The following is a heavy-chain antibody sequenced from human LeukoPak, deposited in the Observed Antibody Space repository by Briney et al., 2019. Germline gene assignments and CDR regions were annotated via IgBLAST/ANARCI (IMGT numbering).Heavy chain of an antibody. J-gene: IGHJ4*02. CDR3: ARQTTEVGYFDY. CDR1: GYSFTDYW. CDR2: IYPGDSDM. D-gene: IGHD1-26*01. V-gene: IGHV5-51*01. Sequence: GGSLKISCKGSGYSFTDYWIGWVRQMPRKGLEWMGIIYPGDSDMRYSPAFQGQVTISADKSISTAYLQWSSLKTSDTAMYYCARQTTEVGYFDYWGQGILVTVSS.